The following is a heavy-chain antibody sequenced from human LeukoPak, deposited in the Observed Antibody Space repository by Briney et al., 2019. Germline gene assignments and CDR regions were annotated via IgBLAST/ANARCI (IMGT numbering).Heavy chain of an antibody. V-gene: IGHV4-30-2*01. CDR2: IYHSGST. J-gene: IGHJ4*02. CDR3: AIRGTTNWGFYFDY. Sequence: SQTLSLTCTVSGGSISSGGYYWSWIRQPPGKGLEWIGYIYHSGSTYYNPSLKSRVTISVDRSKNQFSLKLSSVTAADTAVYYCAIRGTTNWGFYFDYWGQGTLVTVSS. D-gene: IGHD7-27*01. CDR1: GGSISSGGYY.